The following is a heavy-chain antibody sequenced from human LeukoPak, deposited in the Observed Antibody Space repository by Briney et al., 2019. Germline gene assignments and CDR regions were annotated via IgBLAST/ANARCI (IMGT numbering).Heavy chain of an antibody. Sequence: GGSLRLSCAASGFTFSSYAMSWVRQAPGKGLEWVSAINGSGGSTYYADSVKGRFTISRDNSKNTLYLQMNSLRAEDTAVYYCAKGLGSSGYYSPVYWGQGTLVTVSS. V-gene: IGHV3-23*01. CDR2: INGSGGST. CDR3: AKGLGSSGYYSPVY. CDR1: GFTFSSYA. D-gene: IGHD3-22*01. J-gene: IGHJ4*02.